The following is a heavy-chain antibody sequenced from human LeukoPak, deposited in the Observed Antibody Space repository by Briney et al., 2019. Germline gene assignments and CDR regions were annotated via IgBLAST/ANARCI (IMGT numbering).Heavy chain of an antibody. CDR1: GGSISRGGYS. CDR2: IYHSGST. D-gene: IGHD6-13*01. V-gene: IGHV4-30-2*01. Sequence: SETLSLTCAVSGGSISRGGYSGSWIRQPPGKGLEWIGYIYHSGSTYYNPSLKSRVTISVDSSKNQFSLKLSSVTAADTAVYYCARKAAGTTLGAFDIWGQGTMVTVSS. CDR3: ARKAAGTTLGAFDI. J-gene: IGHJ3*02.